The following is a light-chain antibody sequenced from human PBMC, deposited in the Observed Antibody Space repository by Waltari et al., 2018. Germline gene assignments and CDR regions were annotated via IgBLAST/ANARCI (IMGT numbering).Light chain of an antibody. CDR2: DAS. Sequence: DIQLTQSPSPLSASIGDRVTITCQASQDISNYLNWYQQKSGRAPRLLVYDASTLETGVPSRFSGSGSGTDFSLTITGLQPEDFGTYYCQQYEALFSFGPGTTVDV. J-gene: IGKJ3*01. CDR1: QDISNY. V-gene: IGKV1-33*01. CDR3: QQYEALFS.